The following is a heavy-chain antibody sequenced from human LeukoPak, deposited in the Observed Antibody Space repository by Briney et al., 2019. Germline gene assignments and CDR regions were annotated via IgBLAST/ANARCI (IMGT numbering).Heavy chain of an antibody. CDR2: ISSSGSTI. CDR3: AREFEDTAMVT. J-gene: IGHJ4*02. D-gene: IGHD5-18*01. CDR1: GFTFSSYE. Sequence: PGGSLRLSCAASGFTFSSYEMNWVRQAPGKGLEWVSYISSSGSTIYYADSVKGRFTTSRDNAKNSLYLQMNSLRAEDTAVYYCAREFEDTAMVTWGQGTLVTVSS. V-gene: IGHV3-48*03.